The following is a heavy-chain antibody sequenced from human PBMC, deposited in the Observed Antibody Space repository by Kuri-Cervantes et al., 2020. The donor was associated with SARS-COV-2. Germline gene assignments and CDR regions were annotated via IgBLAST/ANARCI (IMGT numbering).Heavy chain of an antibody. CDR1: GYTFTGYY. J-gene: IGHJ6*02. Sequence: VSVKVSCKASGYTFTGYYMHWVRQAPGQGLEWMGRINPNSGGTNYAQKFQGRVTMTRDTSISTAYMELSRLRSDDTAVYYCARALIAVAGKNYYGMDVWGQGTTVTVSS. V-gene: IGHV1-2*06. D-gene: IGHD6-19*01. CDR3: ARALIAVAGKNYYGMDV. CDR2: INPNSGGT.